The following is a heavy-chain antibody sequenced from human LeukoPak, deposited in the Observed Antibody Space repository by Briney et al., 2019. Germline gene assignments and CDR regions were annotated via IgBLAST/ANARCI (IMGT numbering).Heavy chain of an antibody. J-gene: IGHJ4*02. CDR3: ARSGGTSSPIDY. V-gene: IGHV1-3*01. CDR2: INAGNGNT. D-gene: IGHD2-2*01. Sequence: ASVKVSCKASGYTFTSYAMHWVRQAPGRRLEWMGWINAGNGNTKYSQKFQGRVTITRDTSASTAYMELSSLRSEDTAVYYCARSGGTSSPIDYWGQETLVTVSS. CDR1: GYTFTSYA.